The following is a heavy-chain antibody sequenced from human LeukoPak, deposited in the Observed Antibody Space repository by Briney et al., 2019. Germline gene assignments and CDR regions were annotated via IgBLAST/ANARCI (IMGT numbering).Heavy chain of an antibody. J-gene: IGHJ3*02. CDR1: GGSFSGYY. CDR2: INHSGST. Sequence: SETLSLTCAVYGGSFSGYYWSWIRQPPGKGLEWIGEINHSGSTNYNPSLKSRVTISVDTSKNQFSLKLSSVTAADTAVYYCARSGSHSVDAFDIWGQGTMVTVSS. CDR3: ARSGSHSVDAFDI. V-gene: IGHV4-34*01. D-gene: IGHD1-26*01.